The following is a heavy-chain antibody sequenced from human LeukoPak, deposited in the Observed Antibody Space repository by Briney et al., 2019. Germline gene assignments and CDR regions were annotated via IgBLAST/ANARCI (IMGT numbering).Heavy chain of an antibody. D-gene: IGHD2-15*01. CDR2: IDHSGST. CDR1: GGSFSGYY. CDR3: ARIFGGYCRD. J-gene: IGHJ4*02. Sequence: SETLSLTCAVYGGSFSGYYWSWIRQPPGKGLEWIGEIDHSGSTNYNPSLKSRVTISVDTPKNQFSLKLSSVTAADTAVYYCARIFGGYCRDWGQGTLVTVSS. V-gene: IGHV4-34*01.